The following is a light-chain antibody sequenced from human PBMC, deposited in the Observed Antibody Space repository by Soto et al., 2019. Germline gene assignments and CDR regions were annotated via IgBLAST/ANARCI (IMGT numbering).Light chain of an antibody. V-gene: IGLV1-44*01. CDR2: SNN. CDR1: SSNIGSNT. CDR3: AAWDDSLNGGV. Sequence: QSVLTQPPSASGTPGQRVTISCSGSSSNIGSNTVNWYQQLPGTAPKLLIYSNNQRPSGVPDRFSGSKSGTSASLAISGLQDEDEADYYCAAWDDSLNGGVFGGGTKLTVL. J-gene: IGLJ3*02.